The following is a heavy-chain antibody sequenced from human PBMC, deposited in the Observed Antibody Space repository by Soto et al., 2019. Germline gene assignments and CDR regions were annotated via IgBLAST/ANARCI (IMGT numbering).Heavy chain of an antibody. CDR2: IWYDGSNK. J-gene: IGHJ6*02. CDR1: GFTFSSYG. CDR3: ASAYCGGDCYSGVHSRGRYGMDV. Sequence: GGSLRLSCAASGFTFSSYGMHWVRQAPGKGLEWVAVIWYDGSNKYYADSVKGRFTISRDNSKNTLYLQMNSLRAEDTAVYYCASAYCGGDCYSGVHSRGRYGMDVWGQGTTVTVSS. V-gene: IGHV3-33*01. D-gene: IGHD2-21*02.